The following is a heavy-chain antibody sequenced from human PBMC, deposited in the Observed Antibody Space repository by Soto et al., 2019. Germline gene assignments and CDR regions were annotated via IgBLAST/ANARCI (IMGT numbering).Heavy chain of an antibody. CDR2: IYYSGST. CDR1: GGSISSYY. J-gene: IGHJ4*02. CDR3: ARFYYGSQNYFDY. V-gene: IGHV4-59*01. Sequence: SETLSLTCTVSGGSISSYYWSWIRQPPGKGPEWIGYIYYSGSTNYNPSLKSRVTISVDTSKNQFSLKLSSVTAADTAVYCCARFYYGSQNYFDYLGQGTPVTVS. D-gene: IGHD3-10*01.